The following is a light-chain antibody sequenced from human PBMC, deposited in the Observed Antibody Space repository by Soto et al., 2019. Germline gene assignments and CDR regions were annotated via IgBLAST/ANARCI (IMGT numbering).Light chain of an antibody. J-gene: IGKJ1*01. CDR1: QTISSNY. CDR3: QQYSRTPRT. CDR2: GAS. Sequence: EIVLTQSPGTLSLSPGDRATLSCRASQTISSNYLAWYQQKLGQAPRLLIFGASRRATGIPDRFSGSGSGTDFTLTITRLESEDFAVYYCQQYSRTPRTFGQGTKVEI. V-gene: IGKV3-20*01.